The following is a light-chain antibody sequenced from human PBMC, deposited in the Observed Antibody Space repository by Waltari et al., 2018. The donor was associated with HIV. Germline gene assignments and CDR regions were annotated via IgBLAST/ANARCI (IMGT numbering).Light chain of an antibody. J-gene: IGLJ3*02. Sequence: QSVLTQPPSASGTPGQRVTISCSGSSSNIGSYTVNWYQQLPGTAPKLLIYSNKQPPSGGPDRFSGSKSGTSASLAISGLQSEDEADYYCAAWDDSLNGWVFGGGTKLTV. CDR1: SSNIGSYT. CDR2: SNK. V-gene: IGLV1-44*01. CDR3: AAWDDSLNGWV.